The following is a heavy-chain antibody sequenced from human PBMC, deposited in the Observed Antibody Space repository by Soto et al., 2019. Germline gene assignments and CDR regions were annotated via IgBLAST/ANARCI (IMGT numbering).Heavy chain of an antibody. J-gene: IGHJ4*02. D-gene: IGHD3-16*01. CDR1: GFTFSSHA. CDR2: IDHVGANT. V-gene: IGHV3-23*01. Sequence: PVGSLRLSCAVSGFTFSSHAMTWVRQAPGTGLEWVSTIDHVGANTHYADSVKGRFTISRDNSRNTVYLQMSSLRAADTALYFCVSWVSEHFDFWGQGTPVTVSS. CDR3: VSWVSEHFDF.